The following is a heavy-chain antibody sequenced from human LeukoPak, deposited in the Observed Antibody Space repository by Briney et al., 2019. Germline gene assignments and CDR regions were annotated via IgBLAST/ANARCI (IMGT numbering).Heavy chain of an antibody. CDR2: INPNSGGT. Sequence: ASVKVSCKASGYTFTGYYMHWVRQAPGQGREWMGWINPNSGGTNYAQKFRGRVTMTRDTSISTAYMELSWLRSDDTAVYYCARATTSGWYVDLDYWGQGTLVTVSS. CDR1: GYTFTGYY. D-gene: IGHD6-19*01. CDR3: ARATTSGWYVDLDY. J-gene: IGHJ4*02. V-gene: IGHV1-2*02.